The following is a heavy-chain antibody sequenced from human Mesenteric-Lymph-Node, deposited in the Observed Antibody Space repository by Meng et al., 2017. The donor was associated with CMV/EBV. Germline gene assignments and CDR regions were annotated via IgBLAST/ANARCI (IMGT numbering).Heavy chain of an antibody. D-gene: IGHD3-10*01. J-gene: IGHJ3*02. CDR3: ASFGSGRGRLDAFDI. CDR2: IYYSGST. V-gene: IGHV4-61*01. Sequence: SETLSLTCTVSGGSVSSGSYYWSWIRQPPGKGLEWIGYIYYSGSTNYNPSLKSRVTISVDTSKKQFSLKLSSVTAADTAVYYCASFGSGRGRLDAFDIWGQGTMVTFSS. CDR1: GGSVSSGSYY.